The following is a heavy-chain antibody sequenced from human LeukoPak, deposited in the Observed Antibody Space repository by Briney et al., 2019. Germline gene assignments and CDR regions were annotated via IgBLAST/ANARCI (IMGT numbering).Heavy chain of an antibody. CDR1: GLTFHNTW. D-gene: IGHD6-13*01. CDR2: IKGDGITT. V-gene: IGHV3-74*01. CDR3: ARDESFATSSSWADY. Sequence: GGSLRLSCAASGLTFHNTWMHWIRQAPGKGLVWVSRIKGDGITTTYADSVKGRFTISRDNAKNSLFLQLNSLRAEDTAVYYCARDESFATSSSWADYWGQGTLVTVSS. J-gene: IGHJ4*02.